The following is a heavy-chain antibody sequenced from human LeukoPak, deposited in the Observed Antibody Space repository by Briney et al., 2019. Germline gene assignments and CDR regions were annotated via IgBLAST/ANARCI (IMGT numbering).Heavy chain of an antibody. CDR2: IKQDGSEK. D-gene: IGHD3-10*01. CDR1: GFTFSSYW. CDR3: ARVYGSGSSFRYLDS. J-gene: IGHJ4*02. V-gene: IGHV3-7*03. Sequence: PGGSLRLSCAASGFTFSSYWMSWVRQAPGKGLEWVANIKQDGSEKYYVDSVKGRFTISRDNAKNSLYLQMNSLRAEDTAVYYCARVYGSGSSFRYLDSWGQGTLVTVSS.